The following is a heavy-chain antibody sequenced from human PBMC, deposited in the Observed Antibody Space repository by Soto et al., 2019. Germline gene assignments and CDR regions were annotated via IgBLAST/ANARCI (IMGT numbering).Heavy chain of an antibody. CDR2: IIPILGIA. CDR1: GGTFSSYT. CDR3: ATLQGYCSGGSCYKFDY. J-gene: IGHJ4*02. Sequence: QVQLVQSGAEVKKPGSSVKVSCKASGGTFSSYTISWVRQAPGQGLEWKGRIIPILGIANDAQKFQGRVTITADKSTSRAYMEVSSLGSEDTAVYYCATLQGYCSGGSCYKFDYWGQGTLVTVSS. V-gene: IGHV1-69*02. D-gene: IGHD2-15*01.